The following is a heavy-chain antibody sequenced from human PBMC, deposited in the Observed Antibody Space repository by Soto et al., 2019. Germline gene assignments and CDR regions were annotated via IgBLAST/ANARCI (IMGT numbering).Heavy chain of an antibody. CDR1: GFTFSSYG. J-gene: IGHJ4*02. Sequence: QVQLVESGGGVVQPGRSLRLSCAASGFTFSSYGMHWVRQAPGKGLEWVAVISYDGSNKYYADSVKGRFTISRDNSKNTRYLQMNSLRAEGTAVYYFAIARIGAVASYIGYWGQGTPGTVFS. V-gene: IGHV3-30*03. D-gene: IGHD6-19*01. CDR2: ISYDGSNK. CDR3: AIARIGAVASYIGY.